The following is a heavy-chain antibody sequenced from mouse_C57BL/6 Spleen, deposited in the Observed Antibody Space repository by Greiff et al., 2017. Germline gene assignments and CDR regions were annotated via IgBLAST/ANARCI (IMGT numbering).Heavy chain of an antibody. J-gene: IGHJ4*01. D-gene: IGHD4-1*01. V-gene: IGHV1-4*01. CDR2: INPSSGYT. CDR1: GYTFTSYT. CDR3: ARWDAGYAMDY. Sequence: VQLQQSGAELARPGASVKMSCKASGYTFTSYTMHWVKQRPGQGLEWIEYINPSSGYTKYNQKFKDKATLTADKSSSTAYMQLSSLTSEDSAVYYCARWDAGYAMDYWGQGTSVTVSS.